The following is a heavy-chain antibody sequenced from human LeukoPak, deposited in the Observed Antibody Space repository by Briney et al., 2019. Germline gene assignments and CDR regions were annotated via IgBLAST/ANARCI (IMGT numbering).Heavy chain of an antibody. J-gene: IGHJ6*02. V-gene: IGHV3-49*04. Sequence: GSLRLSCTSSGFTLGDHAMTWVRQVPGKGLEWVGFIRSNAYRGTTEYAASVKGRFTISRDDSKNVVYLQMNGLKSEDTAVYYCSRGPIQLWVHNGMDVWGQGTTVTVSS. D-gene: IGHD5-24*01. CDR3: SRGPIQLWVHNGMDV. CDR1: GFTLGDHA. CDR2: IRSNAYRGTT.